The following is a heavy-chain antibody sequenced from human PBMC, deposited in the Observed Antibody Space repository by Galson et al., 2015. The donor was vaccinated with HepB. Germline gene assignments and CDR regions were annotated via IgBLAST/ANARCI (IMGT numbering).Heavy chain of an antibody. CDR2: MNQDGSEK. V-gene: IGHV3-7*01. CDR3: AREGYGDYGYRY. J-gene: IGHJ4*02. Sequence: SLRLSCAASGFSFSSYWMSWVRQAPGKGLEWVANMNQDGSEKNHVDSVKGRFTISRDNAKNSLYLQMNSLRAEDTAVYYCAREGYGDYGYRYWGQGTLVTVSS. D-gene: IGHD4-17*01. CDR1: GFSFSSYW.